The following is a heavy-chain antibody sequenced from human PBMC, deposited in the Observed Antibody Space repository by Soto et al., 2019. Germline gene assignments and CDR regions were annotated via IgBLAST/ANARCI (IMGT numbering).Heavy chain of an antibody. Sequence: GGSLRLSCAASGFTFSGSAMHWVRQASGKGLEWVGRIRSKANSYATAYAASVKGRFTISRDDSKNTAYLQMNGLKTEDTAVYYCTRLSDYGDDRWGQGTLVTVSS. V-gene: IGHV3-73*01. D-gene: IGHD4-17*01. CDR2: IRSKANSYAT. J-gene: IGHJ5*02. CDR3: TRLSDYGDDR. CDR1: GFTFSGSA.